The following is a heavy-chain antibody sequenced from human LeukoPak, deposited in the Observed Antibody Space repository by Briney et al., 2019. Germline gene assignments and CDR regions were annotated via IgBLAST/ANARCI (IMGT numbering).Heavy chain of an antibody. CDR3: ARDLYSSGWYDWFDP. D-gene: IGHD6-19*01. CDR1: GFIFSNYG. J-gene: IGHJ5*02. V-gene: IGHV3-21*06. Sequence: GGSLRLSCAASGFIFSNYGMSWVRQAPGKGLEWVSSISFSSTHIYYADSIQGRFTISRDNAENSLYLQMNSLRAEDTAVYYCARDLYSSGWYDWFDPWGQGTLVTVSS. CDR2: ISFSSTHI.